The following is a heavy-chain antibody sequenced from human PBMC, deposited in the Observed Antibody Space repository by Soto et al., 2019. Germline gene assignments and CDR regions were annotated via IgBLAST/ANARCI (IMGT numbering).Heavy chain of an antibody. Sequence: TLSLTCTVSGASISSGGYYSWIRQHPGKDLEWIGYIYHSGTTYYNPSLKSRVSISIDTSNNQFSLRLSSVTAADTAVYYCARDWRHNWDDGGYYYYAMDVWGQGTTVTVSS. V-gene: IGHV4-31*03. D-gene: IGHD1-1*01. CDR2: IYHSGTT. CDR3: ARDWRHNWDDGGYYYYAMDV. CDR1: GASISSGGYY. J-gene: IGHJ6*02.